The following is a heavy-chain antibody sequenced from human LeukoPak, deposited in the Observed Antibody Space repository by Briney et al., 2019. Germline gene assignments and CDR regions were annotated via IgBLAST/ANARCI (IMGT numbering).Heavy chain of an antibody. CDR1: GGSFSGYY. D-gene: IGHD3-10*01. Sequence: SETLSLTCAVYGGSFSGYYWSWTRQPPGKGLEWIGEINHSGSTNYNPSLKSRVTISVDTSKNQFSLKLSSVTAADTAVYYCARRVTYYYGSGGPFDYWGQGTLVTVSS. CDR2: INHSGST. V-gene: IGHV4-34*01. CDR3: ARRVTYYYGSGGPFDY. J-gene: IGHJ4*02.